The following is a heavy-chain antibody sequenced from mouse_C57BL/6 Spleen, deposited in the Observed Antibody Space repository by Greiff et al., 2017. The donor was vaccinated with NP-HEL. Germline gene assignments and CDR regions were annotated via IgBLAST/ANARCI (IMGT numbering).Heavy chain of an antibody. CDR2: ISDGGSYT. CDR3: ARDGADDAMDY. Sequence: EVMLVESGGGLVKPGGSLKLSCAASGFTFSSYAMSWVRQTPEKRLEWVATISDGGSYTYYPDNVKGRFTISRDNAKNNLYLQLSHLKSEDTAMYYCARDGADDAMDYWGQGTSVTVSS. V-gene: IGHV5-4*01. J-gene: IGHJ4*01. CDR1: GFTFSSYA.